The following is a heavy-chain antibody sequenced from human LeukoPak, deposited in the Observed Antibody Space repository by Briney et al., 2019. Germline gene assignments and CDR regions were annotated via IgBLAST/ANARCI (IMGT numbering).Heavy chain of an antibody. CDR2: ISANNGDT. J-gene: IGHJ6*02. Sequence: ASVKVSCKGSDYIFTSYGLSWVRLAPGHGLEWIGWISANNGDTNYAQKLQGRVTLTTDTSTSTAYMELRSLRSDDTAVYYCATVLRPLEDAMDAWGQGTTVTVSS. V-gene: IGHV1-18*01. CDR3: ATVLRPLEDAMDA. D-gene: IGHD2/OR15-2a*01. CDR1: DYIFTSYG.